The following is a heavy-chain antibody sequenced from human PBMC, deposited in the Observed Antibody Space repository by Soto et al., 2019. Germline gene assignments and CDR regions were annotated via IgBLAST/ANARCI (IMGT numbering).Heavy chain of an antibody. CDR3: AKVYYDDSGPPFPWFHP. Sequence: GGSLRLSCAASGFTFSSYAMTRVRQAPGKGLEWVSGISGSGGSTYYADSVKGRFTISRDNSKNTLFLQMNSLRAEDTAVYYCAKVYYDDSGPPFPWFHPWGVGPLITAPQ. CDR2: ISGSGGST. V-gene: IGHV3-23*01. CDR1: GFTFSSYA. J-gene: IGHJ5*02. D-gene: IGHD3-16*01.